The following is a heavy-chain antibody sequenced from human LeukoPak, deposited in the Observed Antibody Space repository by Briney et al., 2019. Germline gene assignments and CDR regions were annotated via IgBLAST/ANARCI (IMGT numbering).Heavy chain of an antibody. CDR2: IHSGGST. Sequence: GGSLRLSCAASGFTVSTNYMSWVRRAPGKGLEWVSIIHSGGSTYYADSVKGRFTISRDFSQNTVYLQMNSLRAEDTAVYYCARDLGYSAYATVRGYVVGVWGQGTMVTVSS. CDR1: GFTVSTNY. V-gene: IGHV3-66*01. D-gene: IGHD5-12*01. CDR3: ARDLGYSAYATVRGYVVGV. J-gene: IGHJ3*01.